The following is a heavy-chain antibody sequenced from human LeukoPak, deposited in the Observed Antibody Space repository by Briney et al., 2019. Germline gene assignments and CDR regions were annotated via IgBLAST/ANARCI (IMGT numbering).Heavy chain of an antibody. CDR1: GFPLSTSGMC. Sequence: SGPALVKPTQTLTLTCTFSGFPLSTSGMCVSWIRQPPGKALEWLARIDWDDDKYYSTSLKTRLTISKDTSKNQVVLTMTNMDPVDTATYYCARIRWDSGSYHGAFDIWGQGTMVTVSS. CDR3: ARIRWDSGSYHGAFDI. V-gene: IGHV2-70*11. J-gene: IGHJ3*02. CDR2: IDWDDDK. D-gene: IGHD1-26*01.